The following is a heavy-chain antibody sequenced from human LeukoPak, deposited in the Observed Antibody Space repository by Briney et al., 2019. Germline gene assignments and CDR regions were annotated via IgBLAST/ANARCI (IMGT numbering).Heavy chain of an antibody. CDR3: ARSPGGSSWYLK. Sequence: ASVKVSCKASGYTFTGYYMHWVRQAPGQGLEWMGWINPNSGGTNYAQKFQGRVTMTRDTSISTAYMGLSRLRSDDTAVYYCARSPGGSSWYLKWGQGTLVTVSS. D-gene: IGHD6-13*01. CDR1: GYTFTGYY. CDR2: INPNSGGT. J-gene: IGHJ4*02. V-gene: IGHV1-2*02.